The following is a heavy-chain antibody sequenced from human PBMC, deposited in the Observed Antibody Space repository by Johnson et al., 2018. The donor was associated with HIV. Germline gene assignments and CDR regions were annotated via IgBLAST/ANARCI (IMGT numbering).Heavy chain of an antibody. CDR3: AKLQWPREYAFDI. CDR1: GFTFSSYA. J-gene: IGHJ3*02. Sequence: VQLVESGGGLVQPGGSLRLSCAASGFTFSSYAMSWVRQAPGKGLEWVSAISGSGGSTYYADSVKGRFTISRDNSKNALFLQMNSLRAEDTAVFYCAKLQWPREYAFDIWGQGTMVTVSS. D-gene: IGHD6-19*01. CDR2: ISGSGGST. V-gene: IGHV3-23*04.